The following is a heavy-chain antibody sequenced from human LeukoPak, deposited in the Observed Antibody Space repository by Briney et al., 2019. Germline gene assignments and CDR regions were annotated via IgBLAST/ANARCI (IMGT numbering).Heavy chain of an antibody. CDR1: GYSFTGYY. D-gene: IGHD1-1*01. V-gene: IGHV1-2*04. J-gene: IGHJ4*02. CDR3: ARDRAGSTSSFDY. Sequence: GESLKISCKGSGYSFTGYYIHWVRQAPGQGLEWMGWINPNSGGTKYVQKFQGWVTMTRDTSIGTAFMELNRLRSDDTAVYYCARDRAGSTSSFDYWGQGTLVTVSS. CDR2: INPNSGGT.